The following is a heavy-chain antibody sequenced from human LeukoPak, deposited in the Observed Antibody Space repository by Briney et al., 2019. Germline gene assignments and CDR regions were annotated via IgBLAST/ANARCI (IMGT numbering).Heavy chain of an antibody. V-gene: IGHV4-61*02. D-gene: IGHD2-2*01. Sequence: PSETLSHTCTVSGGSISSGSYYWSWIRQPAGKGLEWIGRIYTSGSTNYNPSLKSRVTISVDTSKNQFSLKLSSVTAADTAVYYCARDWGYCSSTSCPNWFDPWGQGTLVTVSS. CDR3: ARDWGYCSSTSCPNWFDP. CDR2: IYTSGST. CDR1: GGSISSGSYY. J-gene: IGHJ5*02.